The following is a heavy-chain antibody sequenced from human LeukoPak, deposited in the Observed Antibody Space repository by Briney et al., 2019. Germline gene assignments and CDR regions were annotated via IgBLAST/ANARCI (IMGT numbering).Heavy chain of an antibody. CDR1: GFTFDDYA. V-gene: IGHV3-9*01. J-gene: IGHJ6*02. D-gene: IGHD2-2*01. CDR3: AKDLMDCSSTSCYDAYYGMDV. Sequence: PGGSLRLSCAASGFTFDDYAMHWVRHAPGKGLEWVSGISWNSGSIVYADSVKGRFTISRDNAKNSLYLQMNSLRAEDTALYYCAKDLMDCSSTSCYDAYYGMDVWGQGTTVTVSS. CDR2: ISWNSGSI.